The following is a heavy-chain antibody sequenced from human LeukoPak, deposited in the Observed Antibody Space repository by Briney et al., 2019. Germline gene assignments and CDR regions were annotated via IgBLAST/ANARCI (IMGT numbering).Heavy chain of an antibody. J-gene: IGHJ4*02. Sequence: SETLSLTCTVSGGSIGDYYWSWIRQPPGKGLGWIGYVYYSETTNYNPSLKSRVTISIETYNNRFSLTLTSVTAADTAVYYCARAPLGYDFWSGYQNYFDYWGQGTLVTVSS. CDR3: ARAPLGYDFWSGYQNYFDY. CDR2: VYYSETT. CDR1: GGSIGDYY. D-gene: IGHD3-3*01. V-gene: IGHV4-59*01.